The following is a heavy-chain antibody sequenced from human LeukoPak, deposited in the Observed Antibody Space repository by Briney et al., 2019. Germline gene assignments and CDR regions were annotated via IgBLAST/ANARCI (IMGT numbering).Heavy chain of an antibody. CDR3: ERSGRGGDFDI. D-gene: IGHD1-26*01. Sequence: GGSRRLSCAGARFTLSSNWMHWVRQRPGKGLVWVSRIQSDGSRTNYGDFVKGRFIICGDNAKNTLYLKMKSLRAEDTAVYYCERSGRGGDFDIWGQGTMVTVSS. CDR1: RFTLSSNW. CDR2: IQSDGSRT. J-gene: IGHJ3*02. V-gene: IGHV3-74*01.